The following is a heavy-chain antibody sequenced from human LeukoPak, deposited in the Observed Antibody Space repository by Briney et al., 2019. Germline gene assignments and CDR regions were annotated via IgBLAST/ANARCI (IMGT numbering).Heavy chain of an antibody. CDR2: INHSGST. Sequence: PSETLSLTCAVYGGSFSGYYWSWIRQPPGKGLEWIGEINHSGSTNYNPSLKIRVTISVDKSKNQFSLKLSSVTAADTAVYYCASLAAITHGYYYMDVWGKGTTVTVSS. CDR1: GGSFSGYY. V-gene: IGHV4-34*01. D-gene: IGHD3-3*01. J-gene: IGHJ6*03. CDR3: ASLAAITHGYYYMDV.